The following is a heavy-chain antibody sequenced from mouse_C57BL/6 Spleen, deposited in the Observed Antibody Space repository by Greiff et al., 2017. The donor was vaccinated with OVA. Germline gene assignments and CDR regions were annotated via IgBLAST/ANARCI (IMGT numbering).Heavy chain of an antibody. V-gene: IGHV5-17*01. J-gene: IGHJ2*01. CDR2: ISSGSSTI. CDR1: GFTFSDYG. D-gene: IGHD4-1*01. Sequence: EVKLVDSGGGLVKPGGSLKLSCAASGFTFSDYGMHWVRQAPEKGLEWVAYISSGSSTIYYADTVKGRFTISRDNAKNTLFLQMTSLRSEDTAMYYCARRTGTRYYFDYWGQGTTLTVSS. CDR3: ARRTGTRYYFDY.